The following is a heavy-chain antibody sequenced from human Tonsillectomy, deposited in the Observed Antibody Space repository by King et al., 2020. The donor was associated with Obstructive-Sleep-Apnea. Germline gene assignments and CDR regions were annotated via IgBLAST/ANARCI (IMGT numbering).Heavy chain of an antibody. CDR1: GFTFSSYG. CDR3: AKGDPSIAVGGFDY. D-gene: IGHD6-19*01. CDR2: IRYDGSNK. Sequence: VQLVESGGGVVQPGGSLRLSCAASGFTFSSYGMHWVRQAPGKGLEWVAFIRYDGSNKYYADSVKGRFTISRDNSKNTLYLQMNSLRAEDTAVYYCAKGDPSIAVGGFDYWGQGTLVTVSS. J-gene: IGHJ4*02. V-gene: IGHV3-30*02.